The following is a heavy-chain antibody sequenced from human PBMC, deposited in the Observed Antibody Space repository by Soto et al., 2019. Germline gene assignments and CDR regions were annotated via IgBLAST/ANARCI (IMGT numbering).Heavy chain of an antibody. CDR1: GGSISSYY. Sequence: SETLSLTCTLSGGSISSYYWSWIRQPPGKGLEWIGYIYYSGSTNYNPSLKSRVTISVDTSKNQFSLKLSSVTAADTAVYYCARHHGNEFFGVGYYYYYYMDVWGKGTTVTVSS. CDR3: ARHHGNEFFGVGYYYYYYMDV. J-gene: IGHJ6*03. D-gene: IGHD3-3*01. V-gene: IGHV4-59*08. CDR2: IYYSGST.